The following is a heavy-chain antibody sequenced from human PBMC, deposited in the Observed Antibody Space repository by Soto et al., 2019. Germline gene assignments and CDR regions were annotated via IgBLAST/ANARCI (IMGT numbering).Heavy chain of an antibody. CDR3: AKAQPSMIVVVYQKGPKPWPFGTFDD. V-gene: IGHV3-23*01. J-gene: IGHJ4*02. CDR2: ISGSGGST. D-gene: IGHD3-22*01. CDR1: GFTFSSYA. Sequence: EVQLLESGGGLVQPGGSLRLSCAASGFTFSSYAMSWVRQAPGKGLEWVSAISGSGGSTYYADSVKGRFTISRDNSKNTLLFQMNSLRAENTAVYYCAKAQPSMIVVVYQKGPKPWPFGTFDDWGQGTLVTVSS.